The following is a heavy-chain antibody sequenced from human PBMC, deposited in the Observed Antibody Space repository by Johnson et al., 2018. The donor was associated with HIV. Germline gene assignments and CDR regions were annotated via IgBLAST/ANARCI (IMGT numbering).Heavy chain of an antibody. CDR2: ISWNSANI. D-gene: IGHD6-13*01. J-gene: IGHJ3*02. CDR1: GFTFDDYG. V-gene: IGHV3-9*01. Sequence: VQLVESGGGVVQPGRSLRLSCAASGFTFDDYGMHWVRQAPGKGLEWVSGISWNSANIGYADSVKGRFTTSRDNAKNSLYLQMNSLKTEDTAVYYCTTEGEQQLLYAGEAFDIWGQGTMVTVSS. CDR3: TTEGEQQLLYAGEAFDI.